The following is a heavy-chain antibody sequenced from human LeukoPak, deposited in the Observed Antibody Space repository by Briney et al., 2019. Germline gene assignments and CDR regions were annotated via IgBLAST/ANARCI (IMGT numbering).Heavy chain of an antibody. CDR1: GGSISNYY. CDR3: ARDQSGSGGHNNDAFDI. Sequence: LETLSLTCSVSGGSISNYYWNWIRQPAGEGLEWIGRLHASGSTRYNPSFGTRVTMSADTSKNQLSLKLTSVTAADTALYFCARDQSGSGGHNNDAFDIWGQGTMVTVYS. J-gene: IGHJ3*02. CDR2: LHASGST. D-gene: IGHD3-16*01. V-gene: IGHV4-4*07.